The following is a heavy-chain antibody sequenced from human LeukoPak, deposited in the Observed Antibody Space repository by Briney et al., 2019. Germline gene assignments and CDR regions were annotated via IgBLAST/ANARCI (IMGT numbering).Heavy chain of an antibody. CDR2: IIPIFGTA. J-gene: IGHJ4*02. Sequence: SVKVSFKXSGGTYSSYAISWVRQAPGQGLEWMGGIIPIFGTANYTQKYQGRVTITTDESTSTAYMELSSLRFEDTAVYYCARGRSGYDFWSGYSKAPHFDYWGQGTLVTVSS. V-gene: IGHV1-69*05. D-gene: IGHD3-3*01. CDR1: GGTYSSYA. CDR3: ARGRSGYDFWSGYSKAPHFDY.